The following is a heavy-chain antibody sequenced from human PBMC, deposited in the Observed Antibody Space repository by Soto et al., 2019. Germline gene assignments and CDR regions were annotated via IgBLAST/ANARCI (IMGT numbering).Heavy chain of an antibody. Sequence: GGSMCLSCAASGFTFSSNSMSWVRRDPGKGLGWVSDSGGSAGSTSYEDSVKGQFTISRDKTKDTLYLQMNSLRAEDTAVYYCAKDDCWGQGTLVTVSS. CDR1: GFTFSSNS. V-gene: IGHV3-23*01. J-gene: IGHJ4*02. CDR2: SGGSAGST. CDR3: AKDDC.